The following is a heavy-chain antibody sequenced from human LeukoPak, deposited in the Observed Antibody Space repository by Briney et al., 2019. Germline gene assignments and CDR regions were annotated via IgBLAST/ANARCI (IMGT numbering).Heavy chain of an antibody. J-gene: IGHJ6*02. CDR2: IISSSSYI. CDR3: ARDMSIAAAAGDYYYGMDV. D-gene: IGHD6-13*01. V-gene: IGHV3-21*01. CDR1: GFTFSSYS. Sequence: GGSLRLSCAASGFTFSSYSMNWVRQAPGKGLEWVSSIISSSSYIYYADSVKGRFTISRDNAKNSLYLQMNSLRAEDTAVYYCARDMSIAAAAGDYYYGMDVWGQGTTVTVSS.